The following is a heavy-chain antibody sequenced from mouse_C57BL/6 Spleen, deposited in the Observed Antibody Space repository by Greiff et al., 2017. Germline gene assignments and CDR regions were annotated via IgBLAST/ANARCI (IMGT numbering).Heavy chain of an antibody. CDR3: ARSGYSYWYFDV. V-gene: IGHV1-64*01. J-gene: IGHJ1*03. CDR2: IHPNSGST. D-gene: IGHD2-12*01. CDR1: GYTFTSYW. Sequence: VQLQQPGAELVKPGASVKLSCKASGYTFTSYWMHWVKQRPGQGLEWIGMIHPNSGSTNYNEKFKSKATLTVDKSSSTAYMQLSSLTSEDSAVYYCARSGYSYWYFDVWGTGTTVTVAS.